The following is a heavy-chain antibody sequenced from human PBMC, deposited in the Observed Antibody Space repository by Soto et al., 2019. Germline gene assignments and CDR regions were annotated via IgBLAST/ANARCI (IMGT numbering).Heavy chain of an antibody. D-gene: IGHD4-4*01. CDR2: FDPEDGET. V-gene: IGHV1-24*01. Sequence: ASVKVSCKVSGYTLTELSMHWVRQAPGKGLEWMGGFDPEDGETIYAQKFQGRVTMTEDTSTDTAYMELSSLRSEDTAVYYCAKELREPFTVFPWGQGTLVTVSS. CDR1: GYTLTELS. CDR3: AKELREPFTVFP. J-gene: IGHJ5*02.